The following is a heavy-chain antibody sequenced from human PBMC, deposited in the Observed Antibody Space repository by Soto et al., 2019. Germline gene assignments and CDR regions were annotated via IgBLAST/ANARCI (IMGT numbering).Heavy chain of an antibody. D-gene: IGHD2-15*01. V-gene: IGHV3-7*01. CDR3: ARDIVVLVPTKPDAFDI. CDR2: INEDGGMT. CDR1: GFTFSTYW. Sequence: EVQLVESGGGLVQPGGSLRLSCAASGFTFSTYWMTWIRQAPGKGLEWVANINEDGGMTYYVDSVKGRFTISRDNDRNSLYLQMNSLGAEDSTVYYCARDIVVLVPTKPDAFDIWGQGTMVTVSS. J-gene: IGHJ3*02.